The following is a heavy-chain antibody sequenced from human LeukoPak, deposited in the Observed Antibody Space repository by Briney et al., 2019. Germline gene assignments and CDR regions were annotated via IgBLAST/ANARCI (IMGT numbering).Heavy chain of an antibody. J-gene: IGHJ4*02. Sequence: GESLRLSCTASGFTFSNYGMYWVRQAPGKGLEWVAVVWNNGRDKYYGDSVKGRLSISRDDSKNTVYLEMNSLRVEDTAVYYCTRDSGVSGLGAYPPFKYWGQGTLVTVSS. CDR1: GFTFSNYG. CDR3: TRDSGVSGLGAYPPFKY. V-gene: IGHV3-33*07. D-gene: IGHD3-16*01. CDR2: VWNNGRDK.